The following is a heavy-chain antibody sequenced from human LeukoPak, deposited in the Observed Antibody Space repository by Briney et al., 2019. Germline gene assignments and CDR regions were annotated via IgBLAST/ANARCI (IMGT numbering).Heavy chain of an antibody. CDR3: ASTRSSGYLTLDY. CDR1: GFTFSSYS. J-gene: IGHJ4*02. Sequence: PGGSLRLSCAASGFTFSSYSMNWVRQAPGKGLEGISYITTSGGAKNYADSVKGRFTISRDNAENSLYLQMSSLRAEYTAVYYCASTRSSGYLTLDYWGQGTLVTVSS. D-gene: IGHD3-22*01. CDR2: ITTSGGAK. V-gene: IGHV3-48*01.